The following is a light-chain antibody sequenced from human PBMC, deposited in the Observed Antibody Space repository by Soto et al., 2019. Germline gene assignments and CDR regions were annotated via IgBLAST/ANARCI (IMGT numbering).Light chain of an antibody. CDR3: QHGETYWA. CDR2: DDS. V-gene: IGKV1-5*01. CDR1: RNIERW. Sequence: DIQMTQSPSTLSASLGDRVTITCRASRNIERWLAWYQQKPGKAPRLVIYDDSTFATGVPSRFSGGGSGTEFTLTISSLQPDYNATYYCQHGETYWAFGQGTKVEVE. J-gene: IGKJ1*01.